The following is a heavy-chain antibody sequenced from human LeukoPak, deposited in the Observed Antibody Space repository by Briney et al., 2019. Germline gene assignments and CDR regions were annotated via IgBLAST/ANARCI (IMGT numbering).Heavy chain of an antibody. CDR1: GLTFSSYW. J-gene: IGHJ4*02. CDR2: IKQDGSEK. Sequence: GGSLRLSCAASGLTFSSYWMSWVRQAPGKGLEWVANIKQDGSEKYYVDSVKGRFTISRDSAKNSLYLQMNSLRAEDTAVYYCARDRWLHRGYWGQGTLVTVSS. CDR3: ARDRWLHRGY. D-gene: IGHD5-12*01. V-gene: IGHV3-7*01.